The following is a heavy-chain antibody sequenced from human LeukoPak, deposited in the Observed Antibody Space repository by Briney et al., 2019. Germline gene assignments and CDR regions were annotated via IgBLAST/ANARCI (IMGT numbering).Heavy chain of an antibody. V-gene: IGHV3-7*01. CDR2: IKQDGSEK. D-gene: IGHD2-15*01. CDR3: AREDGYCSGGNCYSYFDS. J-gene: IGHJ4*02. Sequence: GGSLRLSCAASGFTFSSYWMSWVRQAPGKGLEWVANIKQDGSEKYYVDSVKGRFTISRDNAKNSLYLQMNSLRAEDTAVYFCAREDGYCSGGNCYSYFDSWGQGTLVTVSS. CDR1: GFTFSSYW.